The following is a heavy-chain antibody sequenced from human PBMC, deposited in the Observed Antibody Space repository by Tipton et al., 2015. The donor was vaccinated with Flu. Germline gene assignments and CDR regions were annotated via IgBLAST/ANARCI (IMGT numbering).Heavy chain of an antibody. V-gene: IGHV5-51*01. D-gene: IGHD5-18*01. CDR3: ARLVGFIQLWLFGPFDF. J-gene: IGHJ4*02. CDR1: GYSFTSYW. Sequence: QLVQSGAEVKKPGESLKISCKGSGYSFTSYWIGWVRQMPGKGLEWMGIIYPGDSDTRYSPSFQGRGPISADKSISTAYLQWSSLEASDPTMYYCARLVGFIQLWLFGPFDFWGQGTLVTVSS. CDR2: IYPGDSDT.